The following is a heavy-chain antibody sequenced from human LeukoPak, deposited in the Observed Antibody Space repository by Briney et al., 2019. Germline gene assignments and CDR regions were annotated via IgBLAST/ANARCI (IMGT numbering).Heavy chain of an antibody. CDR1: GFTFSSYW. J-gene: IGHJ4*02. CDR3: GRDLHIAAADY. CDR2: IIGDGSTT. V-gene: IGHV3-74*01. Sequence: GGSLRLSCAASGFTFSSYWMHWVRQAPGKGLVWISRIIGDGSTTNYADSVKGRFTISRDNAKNTVYLQMNSLRAEDTAVYYCGRDLHIAAADYWGQGTLVTVSS. D-gene: IGHD6-13*01.